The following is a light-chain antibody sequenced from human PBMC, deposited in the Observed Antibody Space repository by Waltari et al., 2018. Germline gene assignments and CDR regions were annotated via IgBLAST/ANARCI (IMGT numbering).Light chain of an antibody. CDR3: LLSCEDTRSV. CDR1: TGAVPSVHY. CDR2: DTS. V-gene: IGLV7-46*01. Sequence: QAVVTQEPSLTVSPGGTVTLTCGSATGAVPSVHYPYWFQQKPGQAPRTLIFDTSHREAWTPARSPGSRLGGKAALTLSGAQPGYGADYYCLLSCEDTRSVFGGGTKLTVL. J-gene: IGLJ2*01.